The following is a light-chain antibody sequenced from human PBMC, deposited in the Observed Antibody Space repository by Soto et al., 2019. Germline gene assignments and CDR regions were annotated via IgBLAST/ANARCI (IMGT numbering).Light chain of an antibody. CDR3: QQYRNWPRT. CDR2: GAS. Sequence: EIVLTQSAGTVSLSPGERATLSCRASQSVSSSYLAWYQQKPGQAPRLLIYGASSRATGIPDRFSGSGSGTDFTLTISRLEPEDFAVYYCQQYRNWPRTFGQGTKVDIK. CDR1: QSVSSSY. J-gene: IGKJ1*01. V-gene: IGKV3-20*01.